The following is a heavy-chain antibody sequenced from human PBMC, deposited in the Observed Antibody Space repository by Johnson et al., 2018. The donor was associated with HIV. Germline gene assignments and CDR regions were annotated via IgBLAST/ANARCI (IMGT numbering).Heavy chain of an antibody. CDR3: ARSRQVGTPDAFDI. Sequence: EVQLVESGGSLVQPGGSLRLSCVVSGFTFSSNYMSWVRQAPGKGLEWVSVIYSGDSTYYADSVKGRFIISRDNSKQTLYLQMNSLRADDTAVYYCARSRQVGTPDAFDIWGQGTMVTVSS. CDR2: IYSGDST. J-gene: IGHJ3*02. CDR1: GFTFSSNY. D-gene: IGHD1-14*01. V-gene: IGHV3-66*01.